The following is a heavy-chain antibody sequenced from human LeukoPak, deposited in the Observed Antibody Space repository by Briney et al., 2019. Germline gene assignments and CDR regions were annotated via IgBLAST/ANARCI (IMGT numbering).Heavy chain of an antibody. Sequence: GGSLRLSRAASRFSFSAYPMDWVRRAPGKGLEWVSGISASGDVTFHADPVKGRFTISRDNSKNTLYLQMNSLRAEDTAEYYCAKSLLTTASGTGRAFDIWGQGTMVTVSS. CDR2: ISASGDVT. V-gene: IGHV3-23*01. CDR1: RFSFSAYP. CDR3: AKSLLTTASGTGRAFDI. J-gene: IGHJ3*02. D-gene: IGHD1-26*01.